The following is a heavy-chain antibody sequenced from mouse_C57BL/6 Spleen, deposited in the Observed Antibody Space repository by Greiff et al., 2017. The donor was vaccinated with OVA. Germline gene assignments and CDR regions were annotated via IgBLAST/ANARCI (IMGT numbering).Heavy chain of an antibody. CDR3: AREPSSLDYGSSRGYFDV. Sequence: EVMLVESGGGLVKPGGSLKLSCAASGFTFSSYAMSWVRQTPDKRLEWVATISDGGSYTYYPDNVKGRFTISSDNAKNNLYLQMSHLKSEDTAMYYCAREPSSLDYGSSRGYFDVWGTGTTVTVSS. CDR1: GFTFSSYA. V-gene: IGHV5-4*03. D-gene: IGHD1-1*01. J-gene: IGHJ1*03. CDR2: ISDGGSYT.